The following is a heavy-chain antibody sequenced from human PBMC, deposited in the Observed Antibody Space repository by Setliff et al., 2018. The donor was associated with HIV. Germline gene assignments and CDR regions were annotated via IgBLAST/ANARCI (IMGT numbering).Heavy chain of an antibody. J-gene: IGHJ4*02. CDR2: IHTSGST. D-gene: IGHD7-27*01. CDR3: ARAPTGELDF. CDR1: GDSMSGYY. V-gene: IGHV4-4*08. Sequence: SETLSLTCAVSGDSMSGYYWSWIRQSPGKKLEWIGYIHTSGSTNYNPSLKSRVTISLDTSNDRFSLRLSSVTAADTAVYYCARAPTGELDFWGQGTLVTSPQ.